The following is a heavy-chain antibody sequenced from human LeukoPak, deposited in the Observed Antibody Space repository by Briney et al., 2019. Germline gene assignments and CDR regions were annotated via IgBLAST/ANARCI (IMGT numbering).Heavy chain of an antibody. CDR3: ARSYSSSIGEFDY. Sequence: GGSLRLSCAASGFTFSSYEMNWVRQAPGKGLEWVSSISSSSSYIYYADSVKGRFTISRDNAKNSLYLQMNTLRAEDTAVYYCARSYSSSIGEFDYWGQGTLVTVSS. CDR1: GFTFSSYE. D-gene: IGHD6-6*01. CDR2: ISSSSSYI. J-gene: IGHJ4*02. V-gene: IGHV3-21*01.